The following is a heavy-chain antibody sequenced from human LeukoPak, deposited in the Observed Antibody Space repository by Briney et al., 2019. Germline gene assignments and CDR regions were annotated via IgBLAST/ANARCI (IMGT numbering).Heavy chain of an antibody. V-gene: IGHV3-23*01. J-gene: IGHJ5*02. D-gene: IGHD3-10*01. CDR1: GFTFSTFA. CDR2: IFPSGGEI. Sequence: GGSLRLSCAASGFTFSTFAMIWVRQPPGKGLEWVSSIFPSGGEIHYADSVRGRFTISRDNSKSALSLQMNSLRAEDTAVYYCAKPVRFGANNWFDPWGQGTLVTVSS. CDR3: AKPVRFGANNWFDP.